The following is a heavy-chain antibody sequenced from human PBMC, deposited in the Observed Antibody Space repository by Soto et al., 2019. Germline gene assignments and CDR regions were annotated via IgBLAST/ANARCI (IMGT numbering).Heavy chain of an antibody. CDR3: ARSEDTYDSRGYYY. D-gene: IGHD3-22*01. CDR1: GFTFSSYS. J-gene: IGHJ4*02. Sequence: EVQLVESGGGLVQPGGSLRLSFAASGFTFSSYSMNWVRPAPGNCLEWVAYISSSSSTIYYVESVNVRFTISRDNDQNSLYLQMNRLRDAETAVYYCARSEDTYDSRGYYYWGQGTLVTVSS. V-gene: IGHV3-48*02. CDR2: ISSSSSTI.